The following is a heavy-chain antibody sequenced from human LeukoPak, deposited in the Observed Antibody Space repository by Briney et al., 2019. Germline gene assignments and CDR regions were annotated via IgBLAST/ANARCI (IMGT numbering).Heavy chain of an antibody. V-gene: IGHV3-48*03. J-gene: IGHJ4*02. D-gene: IGHD6-19*01. CDR3: AAYSSGWYPIDY. CDR1: GFTFSSYE. CDR2: ISSSGSTI. Sequence: GGSLRLSCAASGFTFSSYEMNWVRQAPGKGLEWVSYISSSGSTIYYADSVKGRFTISRDNAKNSLYLQMNGLRAEDTAVYYCAAYSSGWYPIDYWGQGTLVTVSS.